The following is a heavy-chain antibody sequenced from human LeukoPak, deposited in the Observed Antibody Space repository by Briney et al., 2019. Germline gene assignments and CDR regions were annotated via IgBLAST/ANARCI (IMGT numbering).Heavy chain of an antibody. CDR3: ARDLGYSSSWYVYYYYYGMDV. V-gene: IGHV3-7*01. D-gene: IGHD6-13*01. J-gene: IGHJ6*02. CDR2: IKQDGSEK. Sequence: GGSLRLSCAASGFTFSSYWMSWVRQAPGKGLEWVANIKQDGSEKYYVDSVKGRLTISRDNAKNSLYLQMNSLRAEDTAVYYCARDLGYSSSWYVYYYYYGMDVWGQGTTVTVSS. CDR1: GFTFSSYW.